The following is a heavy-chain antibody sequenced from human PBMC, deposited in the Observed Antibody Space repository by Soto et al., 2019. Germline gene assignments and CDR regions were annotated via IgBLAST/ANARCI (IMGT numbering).Heavy chain of an antibody. V-gene: IGHV1-69*06. J-gene: IGHJ6*02. CDR1: GGTFSSYA. Sequence: SVKVSCKASGGTFSSYAISWVRQVPGQGLEWMGGIIPIFGTANYAQKFQGRVTITADKSTSTAYMELSSLRSEDTAVYYCARATGYCSSTSCYDAYYYGMDVWGQGTTVTVSS. CDR2: IIPIFGTA. CDR3: ARATGYCSSTSCYDAYYYGMDV. D-gene: IGHD2-2*01.